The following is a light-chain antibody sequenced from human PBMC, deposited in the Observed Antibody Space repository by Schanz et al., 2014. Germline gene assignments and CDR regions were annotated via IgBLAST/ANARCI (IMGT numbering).Light chain of an antibody. Sequence: QSALTQPPSASGSPGQSVTISCTGTSSDIGGYNYVSWYQQHPGKAPKLMIYEVTKRPSGVPDRFSGSKSGNTASLTISRLQAEDEADYSCSSYALSTTFVIFGGGTKLTVL. CDR1: SSDIGGYNY. V-gene: IGLV2-8*01. CDR3: SSYALSTTFVI. J-gene: IGLJ2*01. CDR2: EVT.